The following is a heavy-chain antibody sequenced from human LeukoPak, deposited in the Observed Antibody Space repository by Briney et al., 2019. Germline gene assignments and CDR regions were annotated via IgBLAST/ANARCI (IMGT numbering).Heavy chain of an antibody. D-gene: IGHD2/OR15-2a*01. CDR1: GGSFSGYY. V-gene: IGHV4-59*01. CDR2: IYYSGST. J-gene: IGHJ6*02. CDR3: ARVISNRGYYGMDV. Sequence: SETLSLTCAVYGGSFSGYYWSWIRQPPGKGLEWIGYIYYSGSTNYNPSLKSRVTISVDTSKNQFSLKLSSVTAADTAVYYCARVISNRGYYGMDVWGQGTTVTVSS.